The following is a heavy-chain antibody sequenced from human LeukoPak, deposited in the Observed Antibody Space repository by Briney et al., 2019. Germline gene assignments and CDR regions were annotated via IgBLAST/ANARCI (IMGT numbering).Heavy chain of an antibody. CDR2: IIPNTGGT. CDR3: ARAYSSSWYGYFQH. V-gene: IGHV1-2*04. CDR1: GYTITDYY. Sequence: ASVKVSCKASGYTITDYYLHWVRQAPGQGLEWMGWIIPNTGGTNYAQKFQDWVTMSSDTSISTAYMELSSLRSDDTAVYYCARAYSSSWYGYFQHWGQGTLVTVSS. J-gene: IGHJ1*01. D-gene: IGHD6-13*01.